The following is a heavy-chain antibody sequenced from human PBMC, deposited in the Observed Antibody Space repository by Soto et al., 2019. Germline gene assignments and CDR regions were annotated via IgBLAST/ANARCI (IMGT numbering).Heavy chain of an antibody. Sequence: SATLSLTCTVSGDTISSGTHYWNWIRQHPGKGLEWIGYISSSGNSYYSPSLKSRVFMSVDTSKNLFSLKLSSVTAADTAIYYGGERLASFYIYFDPWGQGTWVTVS. CDR1: GDTISSGTHY. J-gene: IGHJ4*02. CDR3: GERLASFYIYFDP. V-gene: IGHV4-31*06. CDR2: ISSSGNS. D-gene: IGHD3-3*02.